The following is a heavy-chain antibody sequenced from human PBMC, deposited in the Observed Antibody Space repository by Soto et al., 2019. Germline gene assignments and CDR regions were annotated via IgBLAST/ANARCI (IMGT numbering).Heavy chain of an antibody. V-gene: IGHV4-59*01. D-gene: IGHD3-10*01. CDR2: VYYLGST. CDR3: ARDGYDGSGSPYPAY. Sequence: SETLSLTCTVSGGSISSYYWSWIRQPPGKGLEWIGYVYYLGSTDYNPSLKSRVTISVDTSKRQFSLKLSSVTVADTAVYYCARDGYDGSGSPYPAYWGPGAQVTVSS. CDR1: GGSISSYY. J-gene: IGHJ4*02.